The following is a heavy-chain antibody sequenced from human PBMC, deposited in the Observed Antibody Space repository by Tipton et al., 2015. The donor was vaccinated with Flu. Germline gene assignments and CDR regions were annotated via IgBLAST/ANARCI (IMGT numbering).Heavy chain of an antibody. CDR3: VRLGITFLERNQYFDL. V-gene: IGHV4-39*07. J-gene: IGHJ2*01. CDR2: IYYSGNT. Sequence: LRLSCTVSGGSISSVTYYWGWIRQSPGKGLEWIGNIYYSGNTYYNPSLKSRVTMSANTSKNQVSLRLSSVAAADTAVYYCVRLGITFLERNQYFDLWGRGTLFPVSS. CDR1: GGSISSVTYY. D-gene: IGHD2/OR15-2a*01.